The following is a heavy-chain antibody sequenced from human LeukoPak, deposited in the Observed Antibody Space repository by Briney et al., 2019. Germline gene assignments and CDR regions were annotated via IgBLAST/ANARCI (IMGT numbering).Heavy chain of an antibody. Sequence: SETLSLTCTVSGGSISSYYWSWIRQPPGKGLEWIGYIYYSGSTNYNPSLKSRVTISVDTSKNQFSLKLSSVTAADTAVYCCARDDRSIIRLWGQGTLVTVSS. V-gene: IGHV4-59*01. D-gene: IGHD3-22*01. CDR2: IYYSGST. CDR3: ARDDRSIIRL. J-gene: IGHJ4*02. CDR1: GGSISSYY.